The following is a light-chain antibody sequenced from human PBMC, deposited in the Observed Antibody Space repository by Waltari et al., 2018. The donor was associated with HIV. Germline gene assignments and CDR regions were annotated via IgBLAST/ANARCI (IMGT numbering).Light chain of an antibody. V-gene: IGKV1-33*01. Sequence: DIQMTQSPSSLSASVGDRVTITCQASQDITSNLNWFQQKPGRAPKLLIYDASNLETGVPSRFSGGGSGTDFSFTISSLQPEDIATYYCQQYETLQFTFGPGTKVQI. CDR2: DAS. J-gene: IGKJ3*01. CDR1: QDITSN. CDR3: QQYETLQFT.